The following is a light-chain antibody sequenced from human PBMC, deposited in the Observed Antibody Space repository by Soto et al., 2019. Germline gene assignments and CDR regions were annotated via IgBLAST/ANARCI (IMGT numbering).Light chain of an antibody. CDR2: GAS. CDR3: PLYDSSSLFS. V-gene: IGKV3-20*01. CDR1: QSVSSNY. Sequence: EIVLTQSPGTLSLSPGERATLXXRASQSVSSNYLAWYRQTPGQAPRLLISGASSRATGIPDRFSGSGSGTDFTLTISILEPEHLAVYYCPLYDSSSLFSFGPGTKVEVK. J-gene: IGKJ3*01.